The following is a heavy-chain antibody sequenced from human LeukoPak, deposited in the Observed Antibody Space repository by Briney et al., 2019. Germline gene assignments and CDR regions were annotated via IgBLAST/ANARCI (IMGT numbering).Heavy chain of an antibody. Sequence: GSLRLSCTVSGGSISSYYWSWIRQPAGKGLEWIGRIYTSGSTNYNPSLKSRVTMSVDTSKNQFSLKLSTVTAADTAVYYCARGPVTMVRGVSYFDYWGQGTLVTVSS. CDR1: GGSISSYY. V-gene: IGHV4-4*07. CDR2: IYTSGST. D-gene: IGHD3-10*01. CDR3: ARGPVTMVRGVSYFDY. J-gene: IGHJ4*02.